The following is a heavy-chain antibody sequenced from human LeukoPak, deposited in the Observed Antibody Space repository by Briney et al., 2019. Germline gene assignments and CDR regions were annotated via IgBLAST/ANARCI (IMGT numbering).Heavy chain of an antibody. CDR1: GGSISSYY. Sequence: SETLSLTCTVSGGSISSYYWSWIRQPPGKGLGWIGYIYYSGSTNYNPSPKSRVTISVDTSKNQFSLKLSSVTAADTAVYYCARIAGAPNWFDPWGQGTLVTVSS. CDR3: ARIAGAPNWFDP. V-gene: IGHV4-59*01. J-gene: IGHJ5*02. CDR2: IYYSGST. D-gene: IGHD1-26*01.